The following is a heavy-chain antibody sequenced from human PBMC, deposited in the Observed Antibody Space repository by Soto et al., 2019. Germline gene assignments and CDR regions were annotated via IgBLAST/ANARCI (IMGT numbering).Heavy chain of an antibody. CDR1: GGSISGYY. J-gene: IGHJ6*02. Sequence: LSLTCTVSGGSISGYYWSWIRQPPGKGLEWIGNVYYSGGAKYNPSVKRRVSISVDTSKNQFSLNLSSVTAADTAVYYCTRDGDGRMTTNPYYYYGMDVWGPGITVTVS. CDR2: VYYSGGA. CDR3: TRDGDGRMTTNPYYYYGMDV. D-gene: IGHD2-21*02. V-gene: IGHV4-59*01.